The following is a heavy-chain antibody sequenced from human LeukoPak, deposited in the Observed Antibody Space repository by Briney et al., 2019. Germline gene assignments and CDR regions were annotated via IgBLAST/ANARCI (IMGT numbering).Heavy chain of an antibody. J-gene: IGHJ6*02. CDR1: RGSISSYY. CDR2: IYYSGST. Sequence: SETLSLTCTVSRGSISSYYWSWIRQPPGKGLEWIVYIYYSGSTNYNPSLKSRVTISVDTSKNQFSLKLSSVTAADTAVYYYARHTVTTRSKFYYYYGMDVWGQGTTVTVCS. D-gene: IGHD4-4*01. V-gene: IGHV4-59*08. CDR3: ARHTVTTRSKFYYYYGMDV.